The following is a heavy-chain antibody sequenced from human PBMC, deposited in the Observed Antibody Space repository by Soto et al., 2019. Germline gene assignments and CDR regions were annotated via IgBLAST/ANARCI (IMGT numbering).Heavy chain of an antibody. Sequence: GGSLRLSCAASGFTFSNAWMSWVRQAPGKGLEWVGRIKSKTDGGTTDYAAPVKGRFTISRDDSKNTLYLQMNSLKTEDTAVNYCTTGPLYYDFWSGPLRDVWGKGTTVTVSS. CDR3: TTGPLYYDFWSGPLRDV. J-gene: IGHJ6*04. CDR2: IKSKTDGGTT. D-gene: IGHD3-3*01. CDR1: GFTFSNAW. V-gene: IGHV3-15*01.